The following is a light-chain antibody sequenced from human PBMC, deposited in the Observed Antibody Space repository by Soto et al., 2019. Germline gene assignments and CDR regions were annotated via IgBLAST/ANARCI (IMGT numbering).Light chain of an antibody. J-gene: IGLJ1*01. Sequence: HSALTQPASLSGSPGQSITISCTGTSSDIGAYDYVSWFQQHPGKAPKLMISEVNNRPSGVSNRFSGSKSGNTASLTISGLQAEDEADYYCSSYTSSSTLYVFGTGTKATV. V-gene: IGLV2-14*01. CDR1: SSDIGAYDY. CDR2: EVN. CDR3: SSYTSSSTLYV.